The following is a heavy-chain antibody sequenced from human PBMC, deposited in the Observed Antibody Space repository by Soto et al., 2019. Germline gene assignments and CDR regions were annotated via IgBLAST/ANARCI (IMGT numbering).Heavy chain of an antibody. D-gene: IGHD1-1*01. Sequence: GGSLWLSWAACGFTFTNYAMSWVRQAPGKGLEWVSSISGDGAVTFYSDSVKGRFTIHRDNSKNTMNLQMISLRAEDMAVYYCAKIRTSGGIDYWGQGALVTVSS. CDR1: GFTFTNYA. J-gene: IGHJ4*02. V-gene: IGHV3-23*01. CDR3: AKIRTSGGIDY. CDR2: ISGDGAVT.